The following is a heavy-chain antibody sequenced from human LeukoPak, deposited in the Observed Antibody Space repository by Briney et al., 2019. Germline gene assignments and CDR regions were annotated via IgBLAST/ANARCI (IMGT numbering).Heavy chain of an antibody. Sequence: SETLSLTCAAYGGSFSGHYWSWIRQSPGKGLEWIGEINHSGSTNYNPSLKSRVTISVDTSKNQFSLKLSSVTAADTAVYYCARVEAVAAPFDYWGQGTLVIVSS. D-gene: IGHD6-19*01. J-gene: IGHJ4*02. CDR2: INHSGST. V-gene: IGHV4-34*01. CDR3: ARVEAVAAPFDY. CDR1: GGSFSGHY.